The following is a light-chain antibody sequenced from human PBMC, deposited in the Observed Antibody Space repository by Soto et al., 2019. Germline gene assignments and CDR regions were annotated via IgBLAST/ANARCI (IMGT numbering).Light chain of an antibody. CDR2: RAF. CDR1: LSVSSD. V-gene: IGKV3-15*01. J-gene: IGKJ4*01. Sequence: EIVMTQSPATLSLSPGERATLSCRASLSVSSDLAWYRQKPGQAPRLLIYRAFTRATGIPARFSGSGFGTDFTLTISSLQSEDFAVYDCQQYNNWPLTFGGGTKVEIK. CDR3: QQYNNWPLT.